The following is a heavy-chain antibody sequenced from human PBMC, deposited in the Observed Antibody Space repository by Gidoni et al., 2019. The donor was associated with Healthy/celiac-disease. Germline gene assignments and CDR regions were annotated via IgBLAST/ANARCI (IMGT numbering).Heavy chain of an antibody. CDR1: GGSISSYY. V-gene: IGHV4-59*01. D-gene: IGHD3-10*01. J-gene: IGHJ4*02. Sequence: QVQLQESGPGLVKPSETLSLTCTVSGGSISSYYWSWIRQPPGKELEWIGYSYSGGSPNYTPSLKSRFTISVDPSKTKFSLKLSSVTAADTAVYYCARGAGRKGRFDYWGQGTLVTVSS. CDR3: ARGAGRKGRFDY. CDR2: SYSGGSP.